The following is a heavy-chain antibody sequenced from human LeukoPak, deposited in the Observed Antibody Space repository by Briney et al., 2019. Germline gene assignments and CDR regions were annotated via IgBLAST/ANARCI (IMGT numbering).Heavy chain of an antibody. CDR3: AREGGPYRPLDY. Sequence: PSDTLSLTCGVSGGSITSSNYCTWVRQPPGKVLEWIGEVNLQGSTNYNPSLRGRVAISVDISENHISLQLTSVTAADTAVYYCAREGGPYRPLDYSGQGTLVTVSS. J-gene: IGHJ4*02. CDR1: GGSITSSNY. V-gene: IGHV4-4*02. CDR2: VNLQGST.